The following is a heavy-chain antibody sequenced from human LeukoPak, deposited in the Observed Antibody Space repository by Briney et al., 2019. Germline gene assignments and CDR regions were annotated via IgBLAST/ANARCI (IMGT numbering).Heavy chain of an antibody. V-gene: IGHV4-59*01. CDR2: IYYSGST. D-gene: IGHD1-26*01. CDR1: GGSISSYY. CDR3: ARVPSGSYGYYYYYYGMDV. J-gene: IGHJ6*02. Sequence: SETLSLTCTVSGGSISSYYWSWIRQPPGKGLEWIGYIYYSGSTNYNPSLKSRVTISVDTSKNQFSLTLSYVTAADADVYYCARVPSGSYGYYYYYYGMDVWGQGTTVTVSS.